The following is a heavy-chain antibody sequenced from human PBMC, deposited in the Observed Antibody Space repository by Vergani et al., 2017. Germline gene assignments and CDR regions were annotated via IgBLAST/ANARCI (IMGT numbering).Heavy chain of an antibody. V-gene: IGHV4-34*01. CDR2: INHSGST. CDR1: GGSFSGYY. Sequence: QVQLQQWGAGLLKPSETLSLTCAVYGGSFSGYYWSWIRQPPGKGLEWIGEINHSGSTNYNPSLKSRVTISVDTSKNQFSLKLSSVTAADTAVYYCARFKARKLGYGSSTSCYRPYYYGMDVWGQGTTVTVSS. J-gene: IGHJ6*02. CDR3: ARFKARKLGYGSSTSCYRPYYYGMDV. D-gene: IGHD2-2*01.